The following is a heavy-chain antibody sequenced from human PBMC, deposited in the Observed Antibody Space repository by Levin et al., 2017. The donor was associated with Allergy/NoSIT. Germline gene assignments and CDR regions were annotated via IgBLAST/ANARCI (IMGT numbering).Heavy chain of an antibody. Sequence: GGSLRLSCAASGFSFSSYGVHWVRQAPGKGLEWVAFISYDGNNKYYADSVKGQFAISRDNHKNTLYLQMNSLRAADTAVYYCASEQSLPCGNSNCYPFEYWGRGTLVTVSS. D-gene: IGHD2-15*01. CDR2: ISYDGNNK. V-gene: IGHV3-30*09. CDR3: ASEQSLPCGNSNCYPFEY. CDR1: GFSFSSYG. J-gene: IGHJ4*02.